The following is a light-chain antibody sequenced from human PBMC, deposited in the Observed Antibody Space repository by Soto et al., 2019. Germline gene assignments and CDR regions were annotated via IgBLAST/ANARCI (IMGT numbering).Light chain of an antibody. J-gene: IGKJ1*01. V-gene: IGKV1-5*01. CDR3: QQYNSYSVT. CDR1: QSISSW. Sequence: DIQMTQSPPTLSASVGDRVTITCRASQSISSWLAWFQQKPEKAPKLLIYDASNLQSGVPSRFSGSGSATEFTLTISSLQPDDFATYYCQQYNSYSVTFGQGTKV. CDR2: DAS.